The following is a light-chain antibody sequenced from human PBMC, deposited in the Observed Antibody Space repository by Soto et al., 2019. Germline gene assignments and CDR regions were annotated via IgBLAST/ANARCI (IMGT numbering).Light chain of an antibody. V-gene: IGKV3-11*01. CDR3: QQRSTWPRT. CDR1: QTISAN. Sequence: EIVLTQSPCTLALSAGDRATLSCRASQTISANLAWCQQRPGQAPRLLIYDTSNRATGIPARFSGSGSGTDFTLTISSLEPEDFAVYYCQQRSTWPRTFGQGTKVDIK. J-gene: IGKJ1*01. CDR2: DTS.